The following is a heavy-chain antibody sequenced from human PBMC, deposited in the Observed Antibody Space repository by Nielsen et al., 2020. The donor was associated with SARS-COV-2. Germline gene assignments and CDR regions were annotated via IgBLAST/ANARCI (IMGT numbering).Heavy chain of an antibody. CDR1: GFTFDDYA. Sequence: SLKISCAASGFTFDDYAMHWVRQAPGKGLEWVSGISWNSGSIGYADSVKGRFTISRDNAKNSLYLQMNSLRAEDTALYYCASLSSGWSNFDYWGQGTLVTVSS. CDR3: ASLSSGWSNFDY. CDR2: ISWNSGSI. J-gene: IGHJ4*02. D-gene: IGHD6-19*01. V-gene: IGHV3-9*01.